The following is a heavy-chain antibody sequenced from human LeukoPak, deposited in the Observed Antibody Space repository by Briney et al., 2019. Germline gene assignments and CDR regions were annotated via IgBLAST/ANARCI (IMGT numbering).Heavy chain of an antibody. J-gene: IGHJ4*02. D-gene: IGHD5-12*01. Sequence: GGSLRLSCAASGFTFSTYIMNWVRRAPGKGLEWVSYISTTGTIYYADSVEGRFTISRDNAKNSLYLQMNSLRAEDTGVYYCARAGSHRNSGYDYWGQGTLVTVSS. V-gene: IGHV3-69-1*01. CDR1: GFTFSTYI. CDR2: ISTTGTI. CDR3: ARAGSHRNSGYDY.